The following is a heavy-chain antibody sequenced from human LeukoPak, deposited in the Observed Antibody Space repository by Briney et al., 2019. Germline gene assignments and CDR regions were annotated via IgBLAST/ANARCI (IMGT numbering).Heavy chain of an antibody. D-gene: IGHD3-22*01. V-gene: IGHV1-24*01. J-gene: IGHJ4*02. Sequence: ASVKVSCKVSGYTLTELSMHWVRQAPGKGLEWMGGFDPEDGETTYAQKFQGRVTMTEDTSTDTAYMELSSLRSEDTAVYYCVTESDSSGYIDYWGQGTLVTVSS. CDR3: VTESDSSGYIDY. CDR1: GYTLTELS. CDR2: FDPEDGET.